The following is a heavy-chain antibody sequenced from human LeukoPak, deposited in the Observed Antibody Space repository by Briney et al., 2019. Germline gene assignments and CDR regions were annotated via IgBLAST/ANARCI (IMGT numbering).Heavy chain of an antibody. Sequence: ASVKVSCKASGYTFTGYYMHWVRQATGQGLEWMGWMNPNSGNTGYAQKFQGRVTMTRNTSISTAYMELSSLTSEDTAVYYCTRDPLYNWNDPYYYYYMDVWGKGTTVTISS. CDR3: TRDPLYNWNDPYYYYYMDV. CDR1: GYTFTGYY. D-gene: IGHD1-1*01. J-gene: IGHJ6*03. CDR2: MNPNSGNT. V-gene: IGHV1-8*02.